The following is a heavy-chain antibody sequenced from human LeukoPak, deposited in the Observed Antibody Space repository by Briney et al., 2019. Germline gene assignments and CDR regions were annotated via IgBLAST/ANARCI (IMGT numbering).Heavy chain of an antibody. J-gene: IGHJ4*02. CDR1: GFTVSSNY. D-gene: IGHD3-22*01. V-gene: IGHV3-66*01. Sequence: GGSLRLSCAASGFTVSSNYMSWVRQAPGKGLEWVSVIYSGGSTYYADSVKGRFTISRDNSKNTLYLQMNSLRAEDMAVYYCAREVEYYDSSGYFDYWGQGTLVTVSS. CDR3: AREVEYYDSSGYFDY. CDR2: IYSGGST.